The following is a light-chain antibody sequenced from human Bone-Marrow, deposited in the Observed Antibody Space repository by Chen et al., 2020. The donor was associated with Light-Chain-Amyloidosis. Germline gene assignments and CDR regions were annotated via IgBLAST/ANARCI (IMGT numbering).Light chain of an antibody. CDR1: QSVSSN. CDR3: QQYDNWPPYT. J-gene: IGKJ2*01. V-gene: IGKV3-15*01. Sequence: DIVMTQSPATLSVSTGERATLSCRASQSVSSNLAWYQQKPGQAPRLLIYRASTRAPGIPARISGSGSVTEFTLSISSLPSEDSAVYYCQQYDNWPPYTFGQGTKLEIK. CDR2: RAS.